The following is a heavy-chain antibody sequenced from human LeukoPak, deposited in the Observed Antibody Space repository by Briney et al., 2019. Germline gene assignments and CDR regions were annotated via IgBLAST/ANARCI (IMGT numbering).Heavy chain of an antibody. CDR1: GFTFSSYW. D-gene: IGHD3-16*01. Sequence: PGGSLRLSCAAFGFTFSSYWMSWVRQAPGKGLEWVANIKQDGSEKYYVDSVKGRFTISRDNAKNSLYLQMNSLRAEDTAVYYCARDPPALYLSNWYFDLWGRGTLVTVSP. CDR2: IKQDGSEK. V-gene: IGHV3-7*01. J-gene: IGHJ2*01. CDR3: ARDPPALYLSNWYFDL.